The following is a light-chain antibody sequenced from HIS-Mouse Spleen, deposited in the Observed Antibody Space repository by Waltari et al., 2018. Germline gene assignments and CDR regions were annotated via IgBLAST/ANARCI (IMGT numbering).Light chain of an antibody. J-gene: IGLJ2*01. CDR1: STDVGGYNY. CDR3: CSYAGSYTYVV. CDR2: DVS. V-gene: IGLV2-11*01. Sequence: QSALTQPRPVSGSPGQSVTLSCTGTSTDVGGYNYVPLYQQHPGKAPKLMLHDVSKRPSGVPDRFSGSKSGNTASLTISGLQAEDEADYYCCSYAGSYTYVVFGGGTKLTVL.